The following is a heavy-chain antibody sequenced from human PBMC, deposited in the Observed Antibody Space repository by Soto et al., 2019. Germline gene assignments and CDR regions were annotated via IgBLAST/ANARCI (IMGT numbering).Heavy chain of an antibody. CDR1: GFTFSSYW. CDR3: ARDLITMVRGVISVGAFDI. J-gene: IGHJ3*02. CDR2: IKQDGSEK. V-gene: IGHV3-7*01. D-gene: IGHD3-10*01. Sequence: GGSLRLSCAASGFTFSSYWMSWVRQAPGKGLEWVANIKQDGSEKYYVDSVKGRFTISRDNAKNSLYLQMNSLRAEDTAVYYCARDLITMVRGVISVGAFDIWGQGTMVTVSS.